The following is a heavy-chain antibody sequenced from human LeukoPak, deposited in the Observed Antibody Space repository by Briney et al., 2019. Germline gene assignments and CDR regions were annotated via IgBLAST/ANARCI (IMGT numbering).Heavy chain of an antibody. D-gene: IGHD1-26*01. V-gene: IGHV3-74*01. CDR2: INSDESST. CDR1: GFAFSSYW. Sequence: GGSLRLSCAASGFAFSSYWMQWVRQAPGKGLVWVSRINSDESSTRYADSVKGRFTISRDNAKNTLYLQMNSLRAEDTAVYYCARETDGSSFDYWGQGTLVTVSS. J-gene: IGHJ4*02. CDR3: ARETDGSSFDY.